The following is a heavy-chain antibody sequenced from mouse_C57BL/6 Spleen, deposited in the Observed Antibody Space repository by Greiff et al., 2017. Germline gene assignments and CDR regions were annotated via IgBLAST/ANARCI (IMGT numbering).Heavy chain of an antibody. J-gene: IGHJ2*01. CDR1: GYAFSSSW. Sequence: VKLMESGPELVKPGASVKISCKASGYAFSSSWMNWVKQRPGKGLEWIGRIYPGDGDTNYNGKFKGKATLTADKSSSTAYMQLSSLTSEDSAVYFCARLGTTVVATWDFDYWGQGTTLTVSS. CDR2: IYPGDGDT. V-gene: IGHV1-82*01. D-gene: IGHD1-1*01. CDR3: ARLGTTVVATWDFDY.